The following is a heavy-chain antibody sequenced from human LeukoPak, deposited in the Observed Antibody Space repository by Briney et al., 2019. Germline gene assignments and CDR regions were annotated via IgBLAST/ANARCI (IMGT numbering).Heavy chain of an antibody. CDR2: ISYDGSNK. D-gene: IGHD4-17*01. V-gene: IGHV3-30-3*01. CDR1: GFTFSSYA. J-gene: IGHJ4*02. Sequence: GGSLRLSCAASGFTFSSYAMHWVRQAPGKGLEWVAVISYDGSNKYYADSVKGRFTISRDNSKNTLYLQMNSLRGEDTAVYYCARESYGDYYFDYWGQGTLVTVSS. CDR3: ARESYGDYYFDY.